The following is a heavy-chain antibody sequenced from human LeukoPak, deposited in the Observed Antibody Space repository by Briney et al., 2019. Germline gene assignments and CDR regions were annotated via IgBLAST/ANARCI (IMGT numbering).Heavy chain of an antibody. CDR2: INPNSGGT. CDR1: GYTFTGYY. D-gene: IGHD6-19*01. V-gene: IGHV1-2*02. CDR3: ARDIVAGTGYYFDY. Sequence: ASVKVSCKASGYTFTGYYMHWVRQAPGQGLEWMGWINPNSGGTNYAQKLQGRVTMTTDTSTSTAYMELRSLRSDDTAVYYCARDIVAGTGYYFDYWGQGTLVTVSS. J-gene: IGHJ4*02.